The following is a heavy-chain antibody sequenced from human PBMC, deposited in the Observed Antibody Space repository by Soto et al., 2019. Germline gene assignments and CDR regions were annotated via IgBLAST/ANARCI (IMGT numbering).Heavy chain of an antibody. CDR2: ISSTSSYT. CDR3: ARDKVTTAPLDY. CDR1: RFTFSDYY. Sequence: GGSLRLSCAASRFTFSDYYISWIRQAPGKGLEWVSYISSTSSYTNYADSVKGRFTISRDNAKNSVYLQMNSLRAEDTAVYYCARDKVTTAPLDYWGQGTLVTVSS. D-gene: IGHD4-17*01. V-gene: IGHV3-11*06. J-gene: IGHJ4*02.